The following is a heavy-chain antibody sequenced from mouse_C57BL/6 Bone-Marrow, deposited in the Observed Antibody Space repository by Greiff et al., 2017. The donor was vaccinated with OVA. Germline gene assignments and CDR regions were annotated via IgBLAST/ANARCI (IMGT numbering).Heavy chain of an antibody. D-gene: IGHD1-1*01. Sequence: EVQLQQSGAELVRPGASVKFSCTASGFPITDDYMHWVKQRPEQGLEWIGWIYPENGDTEYDSKFQGKATITADTSSNTAYLQLSSLTSEDTAVYDGTTDYDSKEAMDYWGQGTSVTVAS. CDR3: TTDYDSKEAMDY. J-gene: IGHJ4*01. V-gene: IGHV14-4*01. CDR2: IYPENGDT. CDR1: GFPITDDY.